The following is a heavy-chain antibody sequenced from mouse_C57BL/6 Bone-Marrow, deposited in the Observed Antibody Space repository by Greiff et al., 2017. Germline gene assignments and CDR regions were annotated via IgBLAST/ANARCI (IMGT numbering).Heavy chain of an antibody. CDR1: GFTFSSYG. CDR3: ARRAYYSNYWFAY. CDR2: ISSGGSYT. Sequence: EVKVVESGGDLVKPGGSLKLSCAASGFTFSSYGMSWVRQTPDKRLEWVATISSGGSYTYYPDSVKGRFTISRDNAKNTLYLQMSSLKSEETAMYYCARRAYYSNYWFAYWGQGTLVTVSA. D-gene: IGHD2-5*01. J-gene: IGHJ3*01. V-gene: IGHV5-6*02.